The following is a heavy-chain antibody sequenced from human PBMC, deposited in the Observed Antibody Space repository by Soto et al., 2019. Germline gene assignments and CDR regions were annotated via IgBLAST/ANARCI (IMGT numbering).Heavy chain of an antibody. CDR2: IIPIFGAA. J-gene: IGHJ4*02. CDR3: VRGPHPHTVVDYFDY. CDR1: GGTFSSYA. V-gene: IGHV1-69*06. D-gene: IGHD4-17*01. Sequence: SVKVSCKASGGTFSSYAISWVRQAPGQGLEWMGGIIPIFGAANYAQKFQGRVTITADKSTSTAYMELSSLRSEDTAVYYCVRGPHPHTVVDYFDYWGQGTLVTVSS.